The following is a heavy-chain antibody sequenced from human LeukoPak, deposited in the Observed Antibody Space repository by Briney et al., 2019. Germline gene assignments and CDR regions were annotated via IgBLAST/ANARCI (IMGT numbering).Heavy chain of an antibody. Sequence: SETLSLTCAVYGGSFSGYYWSWIRQPPGKGLEWIGYIYYSGSTNYNPSLKSRVTISVDTSKNQFSLKLSSVTAADTAVYYCARRSKNYYGSGRQFDYWGQGTLVTVSS. V-gene: IGHV4-59*12. J-gene: IGHJ4*02. D-gene: IGHD3-10*01. CDR3: ARRSKNYYGSGRQFDY. CDR1: GGSFSGYY. CDR2: IYYSGST.